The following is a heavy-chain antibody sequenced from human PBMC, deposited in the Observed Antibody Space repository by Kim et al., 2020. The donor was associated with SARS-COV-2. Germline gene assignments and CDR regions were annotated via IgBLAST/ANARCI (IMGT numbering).Heavy chain of an antibody. Sequence: SQTLSLTCAISVDSVSSNSASWTWIRQSPSRGLEWLGRTYYRSKWSYDYAVAVKGRITISPETSKNQFSLQLNSVTPEDTAVYYCVRASRGSSDFNYWGQGTLVTVSS. CDR3: VRASRGSSDFNY. CDR1: VDSVSSNSAS. D-gene: IGHD6-6*01. CDR2: TYYRSKWSY. V-gene: IGHV6-1*01. J-gene: IGHJ4*02.